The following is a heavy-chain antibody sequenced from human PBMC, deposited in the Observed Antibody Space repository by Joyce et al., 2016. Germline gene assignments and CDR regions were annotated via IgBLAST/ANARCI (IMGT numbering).Heavy chain of an antibody. CDR3: ARGVLS. Sequence: EVQLVESGGDLIRPGGSLRLSCAASGFTVSSNYMSWVRQAPGKGLEWVSVFYSGGDRFYADSVKGRFTISRVSSTNTLYLQMNNLKADDTAVYFCARGVLSWGQGTLVTVAS. V-gene: IGHV3-53*01. D-gene: IGHD5/OR15-5a*01. CDR2: FYSGGDR. J-gene: IGHJ5*02. CDR1: GFTVSSNY.